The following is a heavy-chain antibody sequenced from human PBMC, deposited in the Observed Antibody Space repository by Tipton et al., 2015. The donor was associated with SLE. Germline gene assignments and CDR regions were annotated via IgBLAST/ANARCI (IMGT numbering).Heavy chain of an antibody. CDR1: SGSISSSDW. V-gene: IGHV4-4*02. D-gene: IGHD3-22*01. CDR2: IYRSGSA. CDR3: ARNGFYSPDY. Sequence: TLSLTCAVSSGSISSSDWWSWVRQPPGKGLEWIGEIYRSGSATYNPSLKSRVTISMDKSKDQFSLNLASVTPADTAVHYCARNGFYSPDYWGQGTLVTVSS. J-gene: IGHJ4*02.